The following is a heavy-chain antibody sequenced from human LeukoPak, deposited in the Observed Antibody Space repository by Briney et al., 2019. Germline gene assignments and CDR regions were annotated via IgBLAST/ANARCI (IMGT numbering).Heavy chain of an antibody. CDR3: AKLSKAGIAVAGRNC. Sequence: GGSLRLSCAASGFTFSSYAMSWVRQAPGKGLEWVSAISGSGGSTYYADSVKGRFTISRDNSKNTLYLQMNSLRAEDTAVYYCAKLSKAGIAVAGRNCWGQGTLVTVSS. V-gene: IGHV3-23*01. J-gene: IGHJ4*02. CDR2: ISGSGGST. D-gene: IGHD6-19*01. CDR1: GFTFSSYA.